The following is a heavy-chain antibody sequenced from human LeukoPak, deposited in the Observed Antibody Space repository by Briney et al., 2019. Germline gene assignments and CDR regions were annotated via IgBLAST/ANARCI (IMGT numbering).Heavy chain of an antibody. CDR2: ISGSGDNT. Sequence: PGGSLRLPCAASGFTFSSYAMSWVRQAPGKGLEWVSAISGSGDNTYDADSVKGRFTISRDNSKNTLYLQMNSLRAEATVVYYCAKDTSIGRYCTNGICSPFDYWGQGTLVTVSS. D-gene: IGHD2-8*01. V-gene: IGHV3-23*01. CDR1: GFTFSSYA. CDR3: AKDTSIGRYCTNGICSPFDY. J-gene: IGHJ4*02.